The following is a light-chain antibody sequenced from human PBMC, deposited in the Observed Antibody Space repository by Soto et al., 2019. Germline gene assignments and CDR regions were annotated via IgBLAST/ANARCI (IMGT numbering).Light chain of an antibody. CDR1: TSDVGGYNY. CDR2: DVS. J-gene: IGLJ3*02. V-gene: IGLV2-11*01. CDR3: SPYAGSYPWV. Sequence: QSALTQPRSVSGSPGQSVTISCTGTTSDVGGYNYVSWYQQHPGKPPKLMIYDVSKGPSGVPDRFSGSKSGNTASLTISGLQAEDEADYYCSPYAGSYPWVFGGGTKLTVL.